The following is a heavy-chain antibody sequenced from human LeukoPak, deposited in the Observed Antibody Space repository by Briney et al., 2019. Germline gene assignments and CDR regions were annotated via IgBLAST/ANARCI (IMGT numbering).Heavy chain of an antibody. J-gene: IGHJ4*02. CDR3: ARDSPIAVAGTGFDY. Sequence: SVKVSCKASGYTFTGYYMHWVRQAPGQGLEWMGWINPNSGGTNYAQKFQGRVTMTRDTSISTAYMELSSVTAADTAVYYCARDSPIAVAGTGFDYWGQGTLVTVSS. D-gene: IGHD6-19*01. CDR1: GYTFTGYY. CDR2: INPNSGGT. V-gene: IGHV1-2*02.